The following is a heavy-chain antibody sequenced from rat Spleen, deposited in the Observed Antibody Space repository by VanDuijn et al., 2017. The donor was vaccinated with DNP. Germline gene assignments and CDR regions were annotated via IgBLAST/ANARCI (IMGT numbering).Heavy chain of an antibody. V-gene: IGHV3-3*01. Sequence: EVQLQESGPGLVKPSQSLSLTCSVTGYSITSSYRWNWIRKFPGNKLEWMGYINSAGTTNYNPSLKSRISITRDTSKNQFFLQVNSVTTEDTATYYCAKYYSSSYWYFDFWGPGTMVTVSS. CDR1: GYSITSSYR. J-gene: IGHJ1*01. CDR3: AKYYSSSYWYFDF. CDR2: INSAGTT. D-gene: IGHD1-2*01.